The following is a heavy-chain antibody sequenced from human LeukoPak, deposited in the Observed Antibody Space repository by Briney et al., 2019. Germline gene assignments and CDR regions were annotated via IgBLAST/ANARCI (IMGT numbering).Heavy chain of an antibody. Sequence: SETLSLTCAVSAYSISSGNYWGWIRQPPGKGLEWIGSIYHGGSSYYNPSLKSRVTMSIDTSKNQFSLKLTSVTAADTAVYYCARHSGGGVYYFDYWGQGTLVTVSP. CDR3: ARHSGGGVYYFDY. V-gene: IGHV4-38-2*01. D-gene: IGHD4-23*01. J-gene: IGHJ4*02. CDR2: IYHGGSS. CDR1: AYSISSGNY.